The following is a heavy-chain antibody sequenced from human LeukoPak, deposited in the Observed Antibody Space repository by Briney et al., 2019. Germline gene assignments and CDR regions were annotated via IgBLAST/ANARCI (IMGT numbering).Heavy chain of an antibody. D-gene: IGHD5-18*01. CDR3: AKGLGYSYGRVFDY. J-gene: IGHJ4*02. V-gene: IGHV3-33*06. Sequence: PGGSLRLSCAASGFTFSSYGMHWVRQAPGKGLEWVAVIWYDGSNKYYADSVKGRFTISRDNSKNTLYLQMNSLRAEDTAVYYCAKGLGYSYGRVFDYWGQGTLVTVSS. CDR1: GFTFSSYG. CDR2: IWYDGSNK.